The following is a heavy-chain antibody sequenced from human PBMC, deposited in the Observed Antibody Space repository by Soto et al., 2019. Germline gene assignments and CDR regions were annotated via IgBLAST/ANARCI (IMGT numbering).Heavy chain of an antibody. CDR3: ARDKDREQLGGNYYYTLDV. Sequence: QVQLVQSGAEVVKPGSSVKVSCKASGDTFDTFAISWVRQAPGQGLEWMGGIIPIFRTPDYGQKFQGRVTSTADESTSTAYMELSSLRSEDTAVYYCARDKDREQLGGNYYYTLDVRGQGTTVTVSS. D-gene: IGHD1-1*01. V-gene: IGHV1-69*12. CDR1: GDTFDTFA. CDR2: IIPIFRTP. J-gene: IGHJ6*02.